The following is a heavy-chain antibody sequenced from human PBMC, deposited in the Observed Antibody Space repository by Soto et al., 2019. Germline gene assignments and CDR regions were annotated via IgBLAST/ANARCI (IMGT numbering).Heavy chain of an antibody. CDR2: IIPIFGTT. D-gene: IGHD3-10*01. V-gene: IGHV1-69*12. J-gene: IGHJ6*02. Sequence: QVQLVQSGAEVKKPGSSVKVSCKASGGTFSSYAISWVRQAPGQGLEWMGGIIPIFGTTNYAQKFQGRVTITADESTSTAYMDLSSLRSEDTAVYYCFLPPVRRYYYGMDVWGQGTTVTVSS. CDR3: FLPPVRRYYYGMDV. CDR1: GGTFSSYA.